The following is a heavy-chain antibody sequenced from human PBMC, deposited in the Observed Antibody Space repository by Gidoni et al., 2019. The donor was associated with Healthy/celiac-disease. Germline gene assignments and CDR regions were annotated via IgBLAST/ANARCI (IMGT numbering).Heavy chain of an antibody. CDR2: INHSGST. D-gene: IGHD6-13*01. Sequence: QVQLQQWGAGLLKPSETLSLTCAVYGGSFSGYYWSWIRQPPGKGLEWIGEINHSGSTNYNPSLKSRVTISVDTSKNQFSLKLSSVTAADTAVYYCARYHSSSWYRWSPGSYNWFDPWGQGTLVTVSS. V-gene: IGHV4-34*01. CDR3: ARYHSSSWYRWSPGSYNWFDP. CDR1: GGSFSGYY. J-gene: IGHJ5*02.